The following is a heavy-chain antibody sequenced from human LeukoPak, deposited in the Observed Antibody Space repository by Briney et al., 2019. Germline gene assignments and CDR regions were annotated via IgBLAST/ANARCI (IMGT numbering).Heavy chain of an antibody. Sequence: RASVKVSCKASGYTFTSYDINWVRQATGQGLVWMGWMNPNSANTGYAQKFQGRVTITTDESTSTAYMELSSLRSEDTAVYYCARRDEYSSGWNDYWGQGTLVTVSS. CDR1: GYTFTSYD. J-gene: IGHJ4*02. D-gene: IGHD6-19*01. CDR3: ARRDEYSSGWNDY. CDR2: MNPNSANT. V-gene: IGHV1-8*03.